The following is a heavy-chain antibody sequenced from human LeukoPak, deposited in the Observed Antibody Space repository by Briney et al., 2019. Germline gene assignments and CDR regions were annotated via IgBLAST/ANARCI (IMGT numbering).Heavy chain of an antibody. D-gene: IGHD7-27*01. V-gene: IGHV3-7*04. CDR3: ARGNWEPSDY. J-gene: IGHJ4*02. CDR2: IKQDGSQK. Sequence: GGSLRLSCAASGFTFSNYWMTWVRQTPGKGLEWVANIKQDGSQKYYVYSVKGRFTISRDNAENSLYLQMNSLRAEDTAVYYCARGNWEPSDYWGQGTLVTVSS. CDR1: GFTFSNYW.